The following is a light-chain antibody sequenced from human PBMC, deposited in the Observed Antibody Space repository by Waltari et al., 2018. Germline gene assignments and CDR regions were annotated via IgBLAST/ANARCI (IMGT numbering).Light chain of an antibody. CDR3: MIWHSSAVV. CDR2: YKSDSDK. J-gene: IGLJ2*01. V-gene: IGLV5-45*01. CDR1: SGINVDSYR. Sequence: QAVLTQPASLSASPGASASLTCTFRSGINVDSYRIYWYQQKPGSPPQYLLRYKSDSDKQQGSGVPSRFSGSKDASANAGILLISGLQSEDEADYYCMIWHSSAVVFGGGTKLTVL.